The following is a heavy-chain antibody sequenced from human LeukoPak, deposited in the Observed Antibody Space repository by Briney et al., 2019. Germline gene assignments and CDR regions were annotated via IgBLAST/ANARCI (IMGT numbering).Heavy chain of an antibody. Sequence: ASVKVSCKASGYTFTDYYMHWVRQAPGQGLEWMGWIIPIFGIAIYAQKFQGRVTITADESTSTAYMELSSLRSEDTALYYCARGLASGTNFDYWGQGTLVTVSS. CDR3: ARGLASGTNFDY. CDR2: IIPIFGIA. D-gene: IGHD2-15*01. CDR1: GYTFTDYY. V-gene: IGHV1-69*13. J-gene: IGHJ4*02.